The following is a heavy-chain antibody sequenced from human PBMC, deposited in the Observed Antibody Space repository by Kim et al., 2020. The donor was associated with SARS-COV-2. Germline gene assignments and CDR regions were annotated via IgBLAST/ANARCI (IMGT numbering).Heavy chain of an antibody. J-gene: IGHJ4*02. CDR1: GGSISSGDYY. D-gene: IGHD6-6*01. CDR3: ARGAAEQLVYYFDY. V-gene: IGHV4-30-4*01. CDR2: IYYSGST. Sequence: SETLSLTCTVSGGSISSGDYYWSWIRQPPGKGLEWIGYIYYSGSTYYNPSLKSRVTISVDTSKNQFSLKLSSVTAADTAVYYCARGAAEQLVYYFDYWGQGTLVTVSS.